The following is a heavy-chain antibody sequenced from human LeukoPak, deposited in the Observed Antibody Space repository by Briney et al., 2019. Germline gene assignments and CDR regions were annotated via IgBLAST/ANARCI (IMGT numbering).Heavy chain of an antibody. D-gene: IGHD3-10*01. CDR1: GGSISSGGYY. CDR3: ARQYYYGSGYGHYFDY. J-gene: IGHJ4*02. CDR2: IYYSGST. Sequence: TLSLACTVSGGSISSGGYYWSWIRQHPGKGLEWIGYIYYSGSTYYNPSLKSRVTISVDTSKNQFSLKLSSVTAADTAVYYCARQYYYGSGYGHYFDYWGQGTLVSVSS. V-gene: IGHV4-31*03.